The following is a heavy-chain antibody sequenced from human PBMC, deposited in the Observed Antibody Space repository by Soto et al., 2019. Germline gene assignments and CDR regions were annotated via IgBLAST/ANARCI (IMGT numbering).Heavy chain of an antibody. D-gene: IGHD3-10*01. Sequence: GGSLRLSCAASGFTFSSYWMSWVRQAPGKGLEWVANIKQDGSEKYYVDSVKGRFTISRDNAKNSLYLQLNSLRAEDTAVYYCARDRVTMVRGVSEAYYYGMDVWGQGTTVTVSS. CDR3: ARDRVTMVRGVSEAYYYGMDV. CDR2: IKQDGSEK. CDR1: GFTFSSYW. J-gene: IGHJ6*02. V-gene: IGHV3-7*01.